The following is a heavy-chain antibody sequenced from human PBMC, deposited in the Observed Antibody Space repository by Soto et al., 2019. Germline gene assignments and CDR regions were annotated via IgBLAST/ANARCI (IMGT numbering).Heavy chain of an antibody. CDR2: INPSGGST. CDR1: GYTFTSYC. V-gene: IGHV1-46*01. CDR3: ARAGLRRDGYNWRWFDP. J-gene: IGHJ5*02. D-gene: IGHD5-12*01. Sequence: ASVKVSCKASGYTFTSYCMHWVRQAPRQGLEWMRIINPSGGSTNYAQKFQGRVTMNRDTSTSTVYMELSSLRAEDTAMYYCARAGLRRDGYNWRWFDPWGQGTLVTVSS.